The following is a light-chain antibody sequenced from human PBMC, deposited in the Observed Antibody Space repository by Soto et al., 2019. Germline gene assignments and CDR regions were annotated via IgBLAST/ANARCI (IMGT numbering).Light chain of an antibody. CDR2: GPS. CDR3: HQFGMSPFT. V-gene: IGKV3-20*01. J-gene: IGKJ3*01. Sequence: EGVLTQSPGTLSLSPGESATLSCRASQYVRGNYFAWYQQRPGQAPRLLVYGPSVRAAGIPDRFRGSGSRTDFNLTINGVEPEDFAVYFCHQFGMSPFTFGPGTTLDIK. CDR1: QYVRGNY.